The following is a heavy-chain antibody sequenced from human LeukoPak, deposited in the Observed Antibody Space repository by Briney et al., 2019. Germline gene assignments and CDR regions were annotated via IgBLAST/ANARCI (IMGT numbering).Heavy chain of an antibody. CDR3: ARGWVAVAVGSPQYDAFDI. V-gene: IGHV3-33*01. J-gene: IGHJ3*02. CDR1: GFTFSSYG. Sequence: PGGSLRLSCAASGFTFSSYGMRWVRQAPGKGLGWGAVIWYDGSNKYYADSVKGRFTISRDNSKNTLYLQMNSLRAEDTAVYYCARGWVAVAVGSPQYDAFDIWGQGTMVTVSS. D-gene: IGHD6-19*01. CDR2: IWYDGSNK.